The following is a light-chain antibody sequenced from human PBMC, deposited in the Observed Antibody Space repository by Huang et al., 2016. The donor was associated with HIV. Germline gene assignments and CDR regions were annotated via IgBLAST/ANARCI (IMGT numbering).Light chain of an antibody. J-gene: IGKJ2*01. V-gene: IGKV3-20*01. CDR2: GAS. Sequence: EIVLTQSPGTLSLSPGERATLSCRANQTVTRRSLAWYQQRPGQAPRVLISGASSGATGIPDRVSCSGAGTDFALTISGLEPEDFVIYYCHQYDRSPPTFGRGTKLEIK. CDR3: HQYDRSPPT. CDR1: QTVTRRS.